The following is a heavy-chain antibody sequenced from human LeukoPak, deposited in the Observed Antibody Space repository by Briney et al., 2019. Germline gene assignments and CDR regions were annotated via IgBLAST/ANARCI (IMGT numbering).Heavy chain of an antibody. CDR3: ARSPGLRFMIY. V-gene: IGHV4-39*07. CDR1: GGSISSSSYF. Sequence: PSETLSLTCTVSGGSISSSSYFWGWIRQPPGKGLEWTGSIYYSGSTYYNPSLKSRVTISVDTSKNQFSLKLSSVTAADTAVYYCARSPGLRFMIYWGQGTLVTVSS. D-gene: IGHD5/OR15-5a*01. CDR2: IYYSGST. J-gene: IGHJ4*02.